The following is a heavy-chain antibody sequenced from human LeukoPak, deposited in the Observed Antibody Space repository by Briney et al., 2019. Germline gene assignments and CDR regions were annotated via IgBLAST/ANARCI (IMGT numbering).Heavy chain of an antibody. D-gene: IGHD3-10*01. CDR2: SYYSSKWYN. V-gene: IGHV6-1*01. Sequence: SQTLSLTCAISGDSVSSNSAAWNWIRPSPSRGLEWLGRSYYSSKWYNDYAVSVNSRITINPDTSKNQFSLQLNSVTPEDTAVYYCARVLRGYFDYWGQGTLVTVSS. J-gene: IGHJ4*02. CDR3: ARVLRGYFDY. CDR1: GDSVSSNSAA.